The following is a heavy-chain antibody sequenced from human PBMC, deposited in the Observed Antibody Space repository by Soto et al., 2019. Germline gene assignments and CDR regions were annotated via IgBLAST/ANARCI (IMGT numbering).Heavy chain of an antibody. J-gene: IGHJ6*02. CDR2: ISSSSSYI. Sequence: EVQLVESGGGLVQPGGSLRLSCAASGFTFSSYSMNWVRQAPGKGLEWVSSISSSSSYIYYADSVKGRFTISRDNAKNSLYLQMNSLRAEDTAVYYCARDRNGYSSSTVGMDVWGQGTTVTVSS. CDR3: ARDRNGYSSSTVGMDV. V-gene: IGHV3-21*01. D-gene: IGHD6-13*01. CDR1: GFTFSSYS.